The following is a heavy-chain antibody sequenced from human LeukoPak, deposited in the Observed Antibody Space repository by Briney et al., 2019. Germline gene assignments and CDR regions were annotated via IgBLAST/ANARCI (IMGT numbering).Heavy chain of an antibody. CDR2: ISYDGSNK. V-gene: IGHV3-30*18. Sequence: GGSLRLSCAASGFTFSSYGMHWVRQAPGKGLEWVAVISYDGSNKYYADSVRGRFTISRDNAKNSLYLQMNSLRAADTAVYYCAKPVAGDRYFDYWGQGTLVTVSS. CDR1: GFTFSSYG. J-gene: IGHJ4*02. CDR3: AKPVAGDRYFDY. D-gene: IGHD3-16*01.